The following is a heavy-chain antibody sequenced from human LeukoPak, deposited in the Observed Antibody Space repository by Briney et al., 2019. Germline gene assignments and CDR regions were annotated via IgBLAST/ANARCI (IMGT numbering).Heavy chain of an antibody. V-gene: IGHV1-46*01. Sequence: GASVKVSCKASGYTFTSYYMHWVRQAPGQGLEWMGIINPSGGSTSYAQKFQGRVTITADESTSTAYMELSSLRSEDTAVYYCARTTVTTIAYMDVWGKGTTVTISS. CDR1: GYTFTSYY. D-gene: IGHD4-17*01. CDR3: ARTTVTTIAYMDV. CDR2: INPSGGST. J-gene: IGHJ6*03.